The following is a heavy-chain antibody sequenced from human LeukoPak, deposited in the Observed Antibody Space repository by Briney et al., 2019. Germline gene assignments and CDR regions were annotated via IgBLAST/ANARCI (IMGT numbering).Heavy chain of an antibody. V-gene: IGHV4-39*01. Sequence: PSETLSLTCTVSGGSISSSSYYWGWIRQPPGQGLEWIGSIYYSGSTYYNPSLKSRVTISVDTSKNQFFLHLTSVTAADTAVYYCGTSSHSGSYRAHWGQGTLVTVS. CDR1: GGSISSSSYY. CDR2: IYYSGST. CDR3: GTSSHSGSYRAH. D-gene: IGHD3-10*01. J-gene: IGHJ4*02.